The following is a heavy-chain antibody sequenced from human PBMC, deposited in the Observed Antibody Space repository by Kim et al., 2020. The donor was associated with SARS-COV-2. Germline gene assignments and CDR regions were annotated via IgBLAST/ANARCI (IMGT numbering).Heavy chain of an antibody. CDR2: IWYDGSNK. CDR1: GFTFSSYG. J-gene: IGHJ6*02. V-gene: IGHV3-33*06. CDR3: AKTGNGGHSADYGNYYGMDV. D-gene: IGHD4-17*01. Sequence: GGSLRLSCAASGFTFSSYGMHWVRQAPGKGLEWVAVIWYDGSNKYYADSVKGRFTISRDNSKNTLYLQMNSLRAEDTAVYYCAKTGNGGHSADYGNYYGMDVWGQGTTVTVSS.